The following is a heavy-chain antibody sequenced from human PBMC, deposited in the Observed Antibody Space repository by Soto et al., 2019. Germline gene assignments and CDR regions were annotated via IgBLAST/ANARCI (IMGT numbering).Heavy chain of an antibody. Sequence: EVQLVESGGGLVQPGRSLRLSCAASGFTFDDYAMHWVRRVPGKGPEWVSGISWNRGSIGYGDSVKGRFTISRDNAKNYLYLHMNTLTTEDTALYYCAKGKFYYYDSAGYSDSFDIWGQGTMVIVSS. CDR1: GFTFDDYA. CDR2: ISWNRGSI. D-gene: IGHD3-22*01. J-gene: IGHJ3*02. V-gene: IGHV3-9*01. CDR3: AKGKFYYYDSAGYSDSFDI.